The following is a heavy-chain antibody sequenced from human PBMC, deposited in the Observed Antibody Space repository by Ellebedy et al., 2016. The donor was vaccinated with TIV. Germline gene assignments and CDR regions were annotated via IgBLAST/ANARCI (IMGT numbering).Heavy chain of an antibody. D-gene: IGHD4-11*01. V-gene: IGHV3-21*06. J-gene: IGHJ6*03. CDR1: GFTFSTYS. CDR2: ISSSGTSI. CDR3: ARTTGEHDRYYYYMDV. Sequence: GESLKISCSASGFTFSTYSMNWVRQTPGKGLEWVSSISSSGTSIFYADSLKGRFTISRDNAENSLSLLVNSLRAEDTAVYYCARTTGEHDRYYYYMDVWGKGTTVTVSS.